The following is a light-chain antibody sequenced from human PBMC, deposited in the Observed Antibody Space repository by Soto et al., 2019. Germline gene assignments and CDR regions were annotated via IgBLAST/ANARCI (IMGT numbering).Light chain of an antibody. Sequence: QSSLTQPASVSGSPGRSITISCTGTSSDVGGYNFVSWLQHHPGKAPKLMIYEVTNRPSGVPDRFSGSKSGNTASLTISGLQAEDEADYYCTSYRSGNTRAFGTGTKVTVL. CDR3: TSYRSGNTRA. CDR1: SSDVGGYNF. V-gene: IGLV2-14*01. J-gene: IGLJ1*01. CDR2: EVT.